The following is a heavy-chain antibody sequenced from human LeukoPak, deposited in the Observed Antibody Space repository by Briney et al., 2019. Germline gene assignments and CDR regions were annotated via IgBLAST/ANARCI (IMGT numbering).Heavy chain of an antibody. J-gene: IGHJ6*02. CDR1: GYSFTSYW. CDR2: IYPGDSDT. CDR3: ARHKYSSSWYYYYGMDV. V-gene: IGHV5-51*01. Sequence: GESLKISCKGSGYSFTSYWIGWVRQMPGKGQEWMGIIYPGDSDTRYSPSFQGQVTISAGKSISTAYLQWSSLKASDTAMYYCARHKYSSSWYYYYGMDVWGQGTTVTVSS. D-gene: IGHD6-13*01.